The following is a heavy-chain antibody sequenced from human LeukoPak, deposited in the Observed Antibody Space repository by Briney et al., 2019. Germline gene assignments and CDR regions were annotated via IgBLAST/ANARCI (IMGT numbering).Heavy chain of an antibody. CDR3: AIPTRVRGVSFDAFDI. D-gene: IGHD3-10*01. CDR2: ISGSGGST. J-gene: IGHJ3*02. Sequence: PGGSLRLSCAASGFTFSSYAMSWVRQAPGKGLEWVSAISGSGGSTYYADSVKGRFTISRDNSKNTLYLQMNSLRAEDTAVYYCAIPTRVRGVSFDAFDIWGQGTMVTVSS. CDR1: GFTFSSYA. V-gene: IGHV3-23*01.